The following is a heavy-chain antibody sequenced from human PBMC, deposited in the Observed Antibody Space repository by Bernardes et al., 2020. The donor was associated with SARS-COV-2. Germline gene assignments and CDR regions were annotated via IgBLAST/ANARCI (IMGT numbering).Heavy chain of an antibody. CDR1: GFIFSEYA. CDR2: ISSRSTTI. CDR3: ARGRGAVAPMDY. J-gene: IGHJ4*02. V-gene: IGHV3-48*01. Sequence: GGSLRLSCEASGFIFSEYAMNWVRQAPGKGLEWISYISSRSTTIYVADTVKGRFAISRDNAKNSVYLQMNSLRAEDTAVYYCARGRGAVAPMDYWGQGTLVTVSS. D-gene: IGHD1-26*01.